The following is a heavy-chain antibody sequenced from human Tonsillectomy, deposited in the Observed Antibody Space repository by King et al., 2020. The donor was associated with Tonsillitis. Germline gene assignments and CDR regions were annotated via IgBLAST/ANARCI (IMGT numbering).Heavy chain of an antibody. CDR2: INSDATST. V-gene: IGHV3-74*01. CDR3: ARDRNYDFWSNYYTGDAFDV. Sequence: VQLVESGGDLVQPGGSLRLSCAASGFTFSSYWMHWVRQVPGKGLVWVSRINSDATSTRYVDSVKGRFTISRDNAKNTMHLQMNSLRAEDTAVYYCARDRNYDFWSNYYTGDAFDVWGQGTMVTVSS. J-gene: IGHJ3*01. CDR1: GFTFSSYW. D-gene: IGHD3-3*01.